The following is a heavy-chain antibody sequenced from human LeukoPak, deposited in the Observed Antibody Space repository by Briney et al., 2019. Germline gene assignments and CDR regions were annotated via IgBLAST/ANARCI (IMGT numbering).Heavy chain of an antibody. V-gene: IGHV3-30*02. CDR3: AKAVGGSIAAAPGDY. CDR2: IRYDGSNK. CDR1: GFTFSSYG. J-gene: IGHJ4*02. D-gene: IGHD6-13*01. Sequence: GGSLRLSCAASGFTFSSYGMHWVRQAPGKGLEWEAFIRYDGSNKYYADSVKGRFTISRDNSKNTLYLQMNSLRAEDTAVYYCAKAVGGSIAAAPGDYWGQGTLVTVSS.